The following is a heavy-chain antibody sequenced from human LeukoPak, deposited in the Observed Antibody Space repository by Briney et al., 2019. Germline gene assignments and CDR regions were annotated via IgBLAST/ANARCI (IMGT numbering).Heavy chain of an antibody. V-gene: IGHV4-34*01. CDR2: INHSEST. Sequence: SETLSLTCAVYGGSFSGYYWSWIRQPPGKGLEWIGEINHSESTNYNPSLKSRVTISVDTSKNQFSLKQSSVTAADTAVYYCARASKWLVNDYWGQGTLVTVSS. CDR3: ARASKWLVNDY. J-gene: IGHJ4*02. D-gene: IGHD6-19*01. CDR1: GGSFSGYY.